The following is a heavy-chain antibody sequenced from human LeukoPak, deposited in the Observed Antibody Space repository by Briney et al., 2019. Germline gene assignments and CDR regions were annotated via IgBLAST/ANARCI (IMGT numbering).Heavy chain of an antibody. CDR1: GFTFSSFG. CDR2: ISGSGGST. D-gene: IGHD6-13*01. CDR3: AREVRHSSSWPAIMNYYYYMDV. J-gene: IGHJ6*03. Sequence: QPGGSLRLSCAASGFTFSSFGMNWIRQAPGKGLEWVSAISGSGGSTYYADSVKGRFTISRDNSKNTLYLQMNSLRAEDTAVYYCAREVRHSSSWPAIMNYYYYMDVWGKGTTVTISS. V-gene: IGHV3-23*01.